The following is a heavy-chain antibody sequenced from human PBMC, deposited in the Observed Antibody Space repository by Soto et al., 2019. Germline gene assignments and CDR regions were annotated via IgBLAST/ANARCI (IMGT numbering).Heavy chain of an antibody. D-gene: IGHD1-26*01. V-gene: IGHV3-48*03. CDR2: IDGSGATK. Sequence: EVQLLESGGGLVQPGGSLRLSCGVSGFTFNDFEMNWVRQAPGKGPEWLAYIDGSGATKKYAASVRGRFTISRDNPNNSLFLQMSSLSAADTAMLYCARGVGRFNYWRQRTLVYVSS. J-gene: IGHJ4*02. CDR3: ARGVGRFNY. CDR1: GFTFNDFE.